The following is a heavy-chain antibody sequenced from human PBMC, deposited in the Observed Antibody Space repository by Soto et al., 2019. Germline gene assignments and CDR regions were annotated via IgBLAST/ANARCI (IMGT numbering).Heavy chain of an antibody. CDR2: IYPGDSDT. J-gene: IGHJ6*02. CDR3: ASGSVAARPDGHYYYGMDV. Sequence: PGESRKISCKGSGYSFTSYLLGWVRQMPGKGLEWMGIIYPGDSDTRYSPSFQGQVTISADKAISTAYLQWSSLKASDTAMYYCASGSVAARPDGHYYYGMDVWGQGTTVHVS. CDR1: GYSFTSYL. V-gene: IGHV5-51*01. D-gene: IGHD6-6*01.